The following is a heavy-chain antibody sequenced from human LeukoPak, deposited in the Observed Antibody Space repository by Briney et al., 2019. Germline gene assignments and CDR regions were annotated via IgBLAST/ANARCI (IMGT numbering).Heavy chain of an antibody. J-gene: IGHJ4*02. V-gene: IGHV3-21*01. CDR2: ISSSSSYI. Sequence: PGGSLRLSCAASGFTFSSYSMNWVRQAPGKGLEWVSSISSSSSYIYYADLVKGRFTISRDNAKNSLYLQMNSLRAEDTAVYYCARVYSGYDPLFDYWGQGTLVTVSS. CDR3: ARVYSGYDPLFDY. CDR1: GFTFSSYS. D-gene: IGHD5-12*01.